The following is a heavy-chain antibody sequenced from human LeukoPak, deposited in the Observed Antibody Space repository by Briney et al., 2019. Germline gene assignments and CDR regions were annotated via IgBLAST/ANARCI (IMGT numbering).Heavy chain of an antibody. J-gene: IGHJ5*02. V-gene: IGHV4-59*01. CDR3: ARELGYCSGGSCYGWFDP. Sequence: SETLSLTCTVSGGSISSYYWSWIRQPPGKGLEWIGYIYYSGGTNYNPSLKSRVTISVDTSKNQFSLKLSSVTAADTAVYYCARELGYCSGGSCYGWFDPWGQGTLVTVSS. D-gene: IGHD2-15*01. CDR2: IYYSGGT. CDR1: GGSISSYY.